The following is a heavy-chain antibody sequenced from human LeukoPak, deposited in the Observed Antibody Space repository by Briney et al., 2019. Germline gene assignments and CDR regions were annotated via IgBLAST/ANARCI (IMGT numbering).Heavy chain of an antibody. CDR2: IIPIFGTA. V-gene: IGHV1-69*05. D-gene: IGHD3-3*01. CDR1: GDTFSNYA. J-gene: IGHJ6*03. Sequence: SVKVSCKASGDTFSNYAIRWVRQAPGQGLEWMGGIIPIFGTANYAQKFQGRVTITTDESTSTAYMELSSLRSEDTAVYYCARSGSGYYTYYYYMDVWGKGTTVTVSS. CDR3: ARSGSGYYTYYYYMDV.